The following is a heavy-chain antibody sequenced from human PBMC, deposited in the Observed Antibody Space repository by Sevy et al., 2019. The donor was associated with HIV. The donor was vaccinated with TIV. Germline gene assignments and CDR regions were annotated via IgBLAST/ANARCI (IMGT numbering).Heavy chain of an antibody. J-gene: IGHJ6*02. CDR1: GFTFGTYD. V-gene: IGHV3-30*18. CDR2: ISSDGSYR. CDR3: AKNRPPGGSLFSRHGMDV. D-gene: IGHD3-16*01. Sequence: GGSPRLSCAASGFTFGTYDMHWVRQAPGKGLEWVAIISSDGSYRYYADSVRGRFSMSRDNSKNTMYLQISGLLIEDTAVYYCAKNRPPGGSLFSRHGMDVWGRGTTVTVSS.